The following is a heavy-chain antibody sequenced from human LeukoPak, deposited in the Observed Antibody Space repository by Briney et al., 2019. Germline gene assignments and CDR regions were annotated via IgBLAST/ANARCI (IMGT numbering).Heavy chain of an antibody. Sequence: GGSLRLSCAASGFTFSSYAMHWVRQAPGKGLEWVAVISYDGSNKYYADSVKGRFTISRDNAKNSLYLQMNSLRPEDTAVYYCARDRMGSADFWSGYYTGTFEYWGRGTLVTVSS. CDR2: ISYDGSNK. D-gene: IGHD3-3*01. V-gene: IGHV3-30*04. CDR3: ARDRMGSADFWSGYYTGTFEY. CDR1: GFTFSSYA. J-gene: IGHJ4*02.